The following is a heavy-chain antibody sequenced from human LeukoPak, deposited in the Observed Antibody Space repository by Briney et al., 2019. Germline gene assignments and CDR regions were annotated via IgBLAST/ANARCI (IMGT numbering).Heavy chain of an antibody. CDR3: ASSVVPAAVLDC. D-gene: IGHD2-2*01. Sequence: GGSLRLSCAASGFTFSSYSMNWVRQAPGKGLEWVSSISSSSSYIYYADSVKGRFTISRDNAKNSLYLQMNSLRAEDTAVYYCASSVVPAAVLDCWGERTLVTVSS. CDR2: ISSSSSYI. V-gene: IGHV3-21*01. CDR1: GFTFSSYS. J-gene: IGHJ4*02.